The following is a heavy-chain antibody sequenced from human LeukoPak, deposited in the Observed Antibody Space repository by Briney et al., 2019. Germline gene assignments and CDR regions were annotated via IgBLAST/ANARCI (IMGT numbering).Heavy chain of an antibody. CDR1: GFTFSSYE. V-gene: IGHV3-48*03. D-gene: IGHD6-19*01. J-gene: IGHJ5*02. Sequence: GGSLRLSCAAPGFTFSSYEMNWVRQAPGKGLEWVSYISSSGSTIYYADSVKGRFTISRDNAKNSLYLQMNSLRAEDTAVYYCAKDSPTIAVAGPDWFDPWGQGTLVTVSS. CDR3: AKDSPTIAVAGPDWFDP. CDR2: ISSSGSTI.